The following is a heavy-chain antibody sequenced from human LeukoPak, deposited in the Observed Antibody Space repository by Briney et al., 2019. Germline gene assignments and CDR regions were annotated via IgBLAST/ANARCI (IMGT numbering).Heavy chain of an antibody. V-gene: IGHV1-69*05. CDR1: GGTFSSYA. CDR3: AREGNYDGSPRGGKTFYYYYMDV. J-gene: IGHJ6*03. CDR2: IIPIFGTA. Sequence: SVKVSCKASGGTFSSYAISWVRQAPGQGLEWMGGIIPIFGTANYAQKFQGRVTITTDESTSTAYMELSSLRSEDTAVYYCAREGNYDGSPRGGKTFYYYYMDVWGKGTTVTVSS. D-gene: IGHD1-7*01.